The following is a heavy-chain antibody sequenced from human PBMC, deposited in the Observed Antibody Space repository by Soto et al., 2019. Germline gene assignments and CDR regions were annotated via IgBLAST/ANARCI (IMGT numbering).Heavy chain of an antibody. J-gene: IGHJ4*02. Sequence: SETLSLTGTVSGGSVISGSYYWSWIRQPPGKGLEWIGYIYYIGSTNYNPSLKSRVTISVDTSKNQFSLKLSSVTAADTAVYYCAREKPKAFDYWGQGTLVTVSS. CDR1: GGSVISGSYY. V-gene: IGHV4-61*01. CDR3: AREKPKAFDY. CDR2: IYYIGST.